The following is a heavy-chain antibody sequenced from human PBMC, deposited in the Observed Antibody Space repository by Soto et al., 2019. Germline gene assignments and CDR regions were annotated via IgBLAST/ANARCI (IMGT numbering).Heavy chain of an antibody. D-gene: IGHD3-10*01. V-gene: IGHV1-18*01. CDR1: GYTFTSYG. CDR3: ARVSPPRWFGESLYGMDV. J-gene: IGHJ6*02. CDR2: ISAYNGNT. Sequence: AASVKVSCKASGYTFTSYGISWVRQAPGQGLEWMGWISAYNGNTNYAQKLQGRVTMTTDTSTSTAYMELRSLRSDDTAVYYCARVSPPRWFGESLYGMDVWGQGTTFTISS.